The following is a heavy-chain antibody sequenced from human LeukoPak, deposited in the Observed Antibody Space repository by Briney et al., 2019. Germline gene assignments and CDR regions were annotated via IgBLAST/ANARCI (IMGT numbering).Heavy chain of an antibody. D-gene: IGHD3-3*01. Sequence: ASVKDSCKASGYTFTYRYLHWVRQAPGQALEWMGWISAYNGNTNYAQKLQGRVTMTTDTSTSTAYMELRSLRSDDTAVYYYARPYFWSGSYYFDYWGQGTLVTVSS. CDR3: ARPYFWSGSYYFDY. CDR2: ISAYNGNT. CDR1: GYTFTYRY. V-gene: IGHV1-18*04. J-gene: IGHJ4*02.